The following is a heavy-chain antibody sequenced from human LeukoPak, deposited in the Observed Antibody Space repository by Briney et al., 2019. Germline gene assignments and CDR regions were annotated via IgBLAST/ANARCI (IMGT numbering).Heavy chain of an antibody. Sequence: SETLSLTCTVSGGSLSSYYWSWIRQPPGKGLEWIGYIYSRGLTRGSTNYNPSLKSRVTISVDTSKNQFSLKLSSVTAADTAVYYCARDQEYSGSYYRYFDYLGQGTLVTVSS. V-gene: IGHV4-59*01. D-gene: IGHD1-26*01. CDR2: IYSRGLTRGST. CDR3: ARDQEYSGSYYRYFDY. CDR1: GGSLSSYY. J-gene: IGHJ4*02.